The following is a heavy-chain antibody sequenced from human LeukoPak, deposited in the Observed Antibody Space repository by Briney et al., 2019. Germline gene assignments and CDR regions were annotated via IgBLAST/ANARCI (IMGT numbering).Heavy chain of an antibody. J-gene: IGHJ4*02. CDR2: INPNSGVT. CDR3: ARDSSGWFGLLESYGYYFDY. V-gene: IGHV1-2*02. CDR1: GYTFTGYY. Sequence: ASVKVSCKASGYTFTGYYMHWVRQAPGQGLEWMGWINPNSGVTNYAQKFQGRVTMTRDTSTSTAYMELSRLRSDDTAVYYCARDSSGWFGLLESYGYYFDYWGQGTLVTVSS. D-gene: IGHD6-19*01.